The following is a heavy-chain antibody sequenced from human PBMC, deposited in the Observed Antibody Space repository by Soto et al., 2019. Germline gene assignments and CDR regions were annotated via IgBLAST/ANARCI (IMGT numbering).Heavy chain of an antibody. D-gene: IGHD6-13*01. CDR3: AKDQGIAASHGID. Sequence: QVQLVESGGGVVQPGTSLRLSCAASGFTFNNYGMHWVRQAPGTGLEWVAAISNDGSDKYYADCVKGRLTISRDHSKNTLYLQMDSLRAEDTAVYYCAKDQGIAASHGIDWGQGTMVTVSS. CDR2: ISNDGSDK. V-gene: IGHV3-30*18. J-gene: IGHJ3*01. CDR1: GFTFNNYG.